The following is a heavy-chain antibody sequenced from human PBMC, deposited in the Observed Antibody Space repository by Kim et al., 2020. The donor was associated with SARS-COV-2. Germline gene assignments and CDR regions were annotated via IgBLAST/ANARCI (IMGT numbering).Heavy chain of an antibody. CDR1: GGSISSGGYY. J-gene: IGHJ4*02. V-gene: IGHV4-31*03. D-gene: IGHD2-15*01. CDR3: ARGIRYCSGGSCYYFDY. CDR2: IYYSGST. Sequence: SETLSLTCTVSGGSISSGGYYWSWIRQHPGKGLEWIGYIYYSGSTYYNPSLKSRVTISVDTSKNQFSLKLSSVTAADTAVYYCARGIRYCSGGSCYYFDYWGQGTLVTVSS.